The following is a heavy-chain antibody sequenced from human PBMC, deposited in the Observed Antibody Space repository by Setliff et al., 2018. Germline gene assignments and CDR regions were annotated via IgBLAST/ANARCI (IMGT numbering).Heavy chain of an antibody. V-gene: IGHV4-38-2*01. Sequence: SETLSLTCAVSGYSISSAYYWGWIRQTPGKGLEWIANVYYSGSTYYSPSLKSRVTMSVDTSKNQFSLNLYSVTAADTAVYYCARTSSGRYFDLWGRGTLVTVSS. CDR3: ARTSSGRYFDL. CDR2: VYYSGST. CDR1: GYSISSAYY. J-gene: IGHJ2*01.